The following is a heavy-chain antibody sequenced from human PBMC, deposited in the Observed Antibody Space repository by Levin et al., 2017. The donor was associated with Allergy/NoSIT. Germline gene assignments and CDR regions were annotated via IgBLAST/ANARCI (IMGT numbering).Heavy chain of an antibody. CDR2: IWYDGSNK. Sequence: LSLTCAASGFTFSSFGIHWVRQAPGTGLEWVALIWYDGSNKYYAASVTGRFTISRDHPKPTLYLQVNSLRSEDTAVYYCAREAADGTYHYDYYVDVWGKGTTVTVSS. D-gene: IGHD6-13*01. CDR1: GFTFSSFG. V-gene: IGHV3-33*01. J-gene: IGHJ6*03. CDR3: AREAADGTYHYDYYVDV.